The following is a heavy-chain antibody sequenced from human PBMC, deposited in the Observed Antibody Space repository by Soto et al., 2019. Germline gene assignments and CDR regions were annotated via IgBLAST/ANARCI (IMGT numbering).Heavy chain of an antibody. V-gene: IGHV4-39*02. CDR1: GGSISSSSYY. Sequence: SETLSLTCTVSGGSISSSSYYWGWIRQPPGKGLEWIGSIYYSGRTYYNPSLKSRVTISVDTSKNQFSLKLSSVTAADTAVYYCARDSIAVADHYYYYGMDVWGQGTTVTVSS. CDR3: ARDSIAVADHYYYYGMDV. D-gene: IGHD6-13*01. J-gene: IGHJ6*02. CDR2: IYYSGRT.